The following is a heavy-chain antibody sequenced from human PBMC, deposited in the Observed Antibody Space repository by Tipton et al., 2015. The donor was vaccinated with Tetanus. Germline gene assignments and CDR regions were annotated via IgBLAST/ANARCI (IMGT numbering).Heavy chain of an antibody. Sequence: LVKPTQTLTLTCTFSGFSLSTSGVGVGWIRQPPGKALEWLALIYWNDDKRYSPSLKSRLTITKDTSKNQVVLTMTNMDPVDTATYYCAHTTDTAMVRMNYFDYWGQGTLVTVSS. CDR3: AHTTDTAMVRMNYFDY. CDR2: IYWNDDK. D-gene: IGHD5-18*01. CDR1: GFSLSTSGVG. V-gene: IGHV2-5*01. J-gene: IGHJ4*02.